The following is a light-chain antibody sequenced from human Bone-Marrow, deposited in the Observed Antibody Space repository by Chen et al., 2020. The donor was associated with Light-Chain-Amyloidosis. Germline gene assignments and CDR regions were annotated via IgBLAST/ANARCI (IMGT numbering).Light chain of an antibody. V-gene: IGLV2-14*01. J-gene: IGLJ1*01. CDR2: EVT. CDR1: SSDVGGDNH. Sequence: QSALTQPASVSGSPGQSITISCTGTSSDVGGDNHVSWYQQHPDKAPKLMIYEVTNRPSWVPDRFSGSKSDNTDSLTISMLQTGDEADYFCSSYTITNTLVFGSGTRVTV. CDR3: SSYTITNTLV.